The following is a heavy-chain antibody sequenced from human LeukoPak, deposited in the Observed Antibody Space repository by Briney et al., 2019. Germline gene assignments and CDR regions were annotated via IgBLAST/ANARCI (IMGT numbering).Heavy chain of an antibody. CDR1: GFTFSSYG. Sequence: PGGSLRLSCAASGFTFSSYGMHWVRQAPGKGLEWVAFIRYDGSNKYYADSVKGRFTISRDNSKNTLYLQMNSLRAEDTAVYYCAKVGSTLALYYYYYYMDVWGKGTTVTVSS. CDR3: AKVGSTLALYYYYYYMDV. J-gene: IGHJ6*03. D-gene: IGHD2-2*01. CDR2: IRYDGSNK. V-gene: IGHV3-30*02.